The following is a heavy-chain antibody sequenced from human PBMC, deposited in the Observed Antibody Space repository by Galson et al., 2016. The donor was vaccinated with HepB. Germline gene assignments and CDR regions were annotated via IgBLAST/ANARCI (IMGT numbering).Heavy chain of an antibody. V-gene: IGHV1-18*01. CDR2: ISTYNGNT. D-gene: IGHD6-13*01. CDR1: GYSFTSYG. J-gene: IGHJ5*02. CDR3: TKETLPSSSSDL. Sequence: SVKVSCKASGYSFTSYGISWVRQAPGQGLEWVGWISTYNGNTNYAQKLHARVTMTTDTSTSTAYMELRSLTSDDTAVYYCTKETLPSSSSDLWGQGTLVTVSA.